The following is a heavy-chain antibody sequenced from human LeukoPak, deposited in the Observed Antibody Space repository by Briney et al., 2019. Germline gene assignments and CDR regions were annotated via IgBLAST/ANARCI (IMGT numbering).Heavy chain of an antibody. D-gene: IGHD3-16*01. Sequence: PSETLSLTCAVYGGSFSGYYWSWIRQPPGKGLEWIGEINHSGSTNYNPSLQSRVTISVDTSKNQFSLKLSSVTAADTAVYYCARGSDTWGPFDYWGQGSLVTVSS. V-gene: IGHV4-34*01. CDR3: ARGSDTWGPFDY. CDR1: GGSFSGYY. J-gene: IGHJ4*02. CDR2: INHSGST.